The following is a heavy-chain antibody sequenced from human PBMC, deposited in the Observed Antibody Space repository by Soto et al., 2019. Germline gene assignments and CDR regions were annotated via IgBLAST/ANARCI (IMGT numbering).Heavy chain of an antibody. CDR2: ISRYGDVT. V-gene: IGHV3-23*01. J-gene: IGHJ4*02. CDR3: AKDRYLDHDSRGYLFDN. D-gene: IGHD3-22*01. CDR1: GFTFNIYA. Sequence: EVQLLESGGDLIQPGGSLRLSCAASGFTFNIYAMTWVRQAPGKGLEWVSAISRYGDVTYYADSVEGRFTSSRDNSKNTRYLQMNSLRAEDTAVYYCAKDRYLDHDSRGYLFDNWGQGTLVTVSS.